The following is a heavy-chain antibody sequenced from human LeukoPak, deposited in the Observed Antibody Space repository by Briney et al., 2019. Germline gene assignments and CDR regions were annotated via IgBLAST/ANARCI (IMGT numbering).Heavy chain of an antibody. D-gene: IGHD7-27*01. J-gene: IGHJ4*02. CDR2: ISGRGANT. Sequence: GGTLRLPCAASGFTFSSYGMTWVRQAPGKGLEWVSAISGRGANTYYADSVKGRFTISRDNSKNMVWLQINSPTAEDTATYYCAKDGNWARFEDWGQGTLVTVSS. CDR3: AKDGNWARFED. CDR1: GFTFSSYG. V-gene: IGHV3-23*01.